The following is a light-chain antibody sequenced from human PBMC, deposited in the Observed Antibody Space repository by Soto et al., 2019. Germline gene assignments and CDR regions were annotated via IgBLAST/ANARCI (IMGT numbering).Light chain of an antibody. CDR3: QQYNRYWT. J-gene: IGKJ1*01. Sequence: DIQMTQSPSTLSASVGCRFNITCRASQSISSWLAWYQQKPGKAPKLLIYDASSLESGVPSRFSGSGSETEFNLTISSLFPDDFATYYCQQYNRYWTFGQGTKV. CDR1: QSISSW. V-gene: IGKV1-5*01. CDR2: DAS.